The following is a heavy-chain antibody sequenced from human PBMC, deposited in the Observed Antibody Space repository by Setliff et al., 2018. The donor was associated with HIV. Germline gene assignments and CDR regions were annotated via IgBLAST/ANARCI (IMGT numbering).Heavy chain of an antibody. CDR3: VKDGSATGRYSSYMDV. V-gene: IGHV3-9*01. CDR1: GFTFNNFA. CDR2: VDWAGDVT. D-gene: IGHD3-9*01. Sequence: GGSLRLSCEGSGFTFNNFAMHWVRQSLGKGLEWVAGVDWAGDVTAYGDFAKGRCTISRDNVKNSLYLQMHSLTTEDTASYFCVKDGSATGRYSSYMDVWGKGTTVTVSS. J-gene: IGHJ6*03.